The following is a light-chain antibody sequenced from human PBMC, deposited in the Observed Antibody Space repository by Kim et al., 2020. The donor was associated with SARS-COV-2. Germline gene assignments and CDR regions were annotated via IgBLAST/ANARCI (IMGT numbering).Light chain of an antibody. CDR2: GAS. Sequence: SVSPGERVTLSCRASQSLRTYLAWHQQIPGQAPRLLIYGASTRATGIPDRFSGSVSATEFSLTLSSLQSEDFALYYCQQYNNWPPSFGQVTKLEI. J-gene: IGKJ2*01. CDR3: QQYNNWPPS. CDR1: QSLRTY. V-gene: IGKV3-15*01.